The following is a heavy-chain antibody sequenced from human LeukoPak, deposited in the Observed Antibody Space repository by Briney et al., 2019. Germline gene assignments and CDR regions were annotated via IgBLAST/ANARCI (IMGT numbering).Heavy chain of an antibody. CDR2: INRSGST. D-gene: IGHD5-18*01. Sequence: PSETLSLTCAVYGGSFSDYYWSWIRQPPGKGLEWIGEINRSGSTNYSPSLKSRVTISVDTSKNQFSLKLSSVAAADTAVYFCARVGYRYVINDWSRTGLGAYPTKYYYHMDVWDKGTTVTASS. V-gene: IGHV4-34*01. J-gene: IGHJ6*03. CDR3: ARVGYRYVINDWSRTGLGAYPTKYYYHMDV. CDR1: GGSFSDYY.